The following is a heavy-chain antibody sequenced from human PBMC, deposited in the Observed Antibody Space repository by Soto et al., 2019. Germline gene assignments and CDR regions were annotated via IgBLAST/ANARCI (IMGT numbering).Heavy chain of an antibody. CDR3: ARGTSWALDP. CDR2: ISNSGRT. J-gene: IGHJ5*02. V-gene: IGHV4-61*03. Sequence: SETLSLTCTVSGASVSSGTYYWSWIRQAPGKGLEWIGYISNSGRTNYSPSLKSRVTISVDTSKSHFSLQLNSVTAADTAVYYCARGTSWALDPWGQGTLVTVSS. CDR1: GASVSSGTYY. D-gene: IGHD3-16*01.